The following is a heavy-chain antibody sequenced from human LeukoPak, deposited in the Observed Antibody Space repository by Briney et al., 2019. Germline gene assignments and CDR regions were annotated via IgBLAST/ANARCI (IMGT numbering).Heavy chain of an antibody. D-gene: IGHD5-18*01. V-gene: IGHV3-7*01. CDR1: GFTFTDYW. Sequence: PGGSLRLSCAASGFTFTDYWMTWVRQAPGKGPEWVANIKQDGSDKYYVDSVKGRFTISRDNAKNALHLQMNSLRAEDTAVYYCARGEFAWIQGSYGMNVWGQGTTVTVSS. J-gene: IGHJ6*02. CDR3: ARGEFAWIQGSYGMNV. CDR2: IKQDGSDK.